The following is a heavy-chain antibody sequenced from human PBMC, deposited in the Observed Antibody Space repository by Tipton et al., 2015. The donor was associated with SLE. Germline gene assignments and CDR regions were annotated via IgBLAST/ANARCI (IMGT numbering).Heavy chain of an antibody. CDR3: AREAEYSPYAFDH. J-gene: IGHJ4*02. V-gene: IGHV4-59*02. CDR1: GASVTHYY. D-gene: IGHD5-12*01. CDR2: FSDSGRV. Sequence: PGLVKPSETLSLTCTVSGASVTHYYWSWVRQPPGKGLEWIGSFSDSGRVHLKPSLKSRVSISVDASKNQFSLRLTSVTAADTAVYFCAREAEYSPYAFDHWGPGTPVTVSS.